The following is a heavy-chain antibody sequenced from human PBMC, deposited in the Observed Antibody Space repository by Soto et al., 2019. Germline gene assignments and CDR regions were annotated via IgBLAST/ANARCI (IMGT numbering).Heavy chain of an antibody. CDR2: IYYSGST. CDR1: GGSISSGGYY. J-gene: IGHJ4*02. V-gene: IGHV4-31*03. CDR3: ARGGYYYDSSGYHRPLGY. D-gene: IGHD3-22*01. Sequence: QVQLQESGPGLVKPSQTLSLTCTVSGGSISSGGYYWSWIRQHPGKGLEWIGYIYYSGSTYYNPSLKSRVTISVDTSKNQFSLKLSSVTAADTAVYYCARGGYYYDSSGYHRPLGYWGQGTLVTVSS.